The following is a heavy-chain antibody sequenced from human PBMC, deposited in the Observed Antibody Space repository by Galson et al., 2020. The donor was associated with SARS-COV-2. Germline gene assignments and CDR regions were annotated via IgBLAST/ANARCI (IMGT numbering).Heavy chain of an antibody. CDR2: ISWNSGSI. CDR1: GFTFDDYA. J-gene: IGHJ3*02. V-gene: IGHV3-9*01. D-gene: IGHD3-9*01. Sequence: GGSLRLSCAASGFTFDDYAMHWVRQAPGKGLEWVSGISWNSGSIGYADSVKGRFTISRDNAKNSLYLQMNSLRAEDTALYYCAKDTLTGYYNGAFDIWGQGTMVTVSS. CDR3: AKDTLTGYYNGAFDI.